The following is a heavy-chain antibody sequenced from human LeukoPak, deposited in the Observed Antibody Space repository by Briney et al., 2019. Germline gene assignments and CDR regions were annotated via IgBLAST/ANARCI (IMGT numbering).Heavy chain of an antibody. D-gene: IGHD2-15*01. J-gene: IGHJ4*02. CDR3: ARRRYCSGGSCQNKVTYYFDY. CDR2: INHSGST. V-gene: IGHV4-34*01. Sequence: SETLSLTCAVYGGSFSGYYWSWIRQPPGKGLEWIGEINHSGSTNYNPSLKSRVTISVDTSKNQFSLELSSVTAADTAVYYCARRRYCSGGSCQNKVTYYFDYWGQGTLVTVSS. CDR1: GGSFSGYY.